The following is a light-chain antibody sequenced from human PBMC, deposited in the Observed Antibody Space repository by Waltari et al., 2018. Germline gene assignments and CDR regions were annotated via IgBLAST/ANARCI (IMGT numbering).Light chain of an antibody. CDR1: ISNIGAGYD. V-gene: IGLV1-40*01. J-gene: IGLJ1*01. CDR3: QSYDSSLSGYV. CDR2: ANS. Sequence: QSVLTQPPSVSGAPGQRVSISCPGNISNIGAGYDVHWNQQLPGTAPTRLIYANSDRPSGVPDRCSGSKSGTSASLASTGLQAEDEADYFCQSYDSSLSGYVFGSGTKVTVL.